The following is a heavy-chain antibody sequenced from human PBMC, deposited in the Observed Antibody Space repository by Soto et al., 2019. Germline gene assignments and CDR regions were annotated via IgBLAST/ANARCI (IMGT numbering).Heavy chain of an antibody. CDR3: AKARGELSFSYFDY. J-gene: IGHJ4*02. Sequence: PGGSLRLSCAASGFTFDDYAMHWVRQAPGKGLEWVSGISWNSGSIGYADSVKGRFTISRDNAKNSLYLQMNSLRAEDTALYYCAKARGELSFSYFDYWGQGTLVTVSS. V-gene: IGHV3-9*01. CDR2: ISWNSGSI. CDR1: GFTFDDYA. D-gene: IGHD3-16*02.